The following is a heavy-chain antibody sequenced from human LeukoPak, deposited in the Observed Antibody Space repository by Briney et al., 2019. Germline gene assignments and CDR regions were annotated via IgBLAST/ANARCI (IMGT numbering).Heavy chain of an antibody. J-gene: IGHJ4*02. CDR3: AKASYYYDSSGYYSFDY. CDR2: ISWNSGSI. V-gene: IGHV3-9*01. CDR1: GFTFDDYA. Sequence: GGSLRLSCAASGFTFDDYAMPWVRQAPGKGLEWVSGISWNSGSIGYADSVKGRFTISGDNAKNSLYLQMNSLRAEDTALYYCAKASYYYDSSGYYSFDYWGQGTLVTVSS. D-gene: IGHD3-22*01.